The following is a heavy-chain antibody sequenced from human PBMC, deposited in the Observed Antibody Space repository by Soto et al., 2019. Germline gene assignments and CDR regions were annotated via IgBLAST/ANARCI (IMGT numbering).Heavy chain of an antibody. J-gene: IGHJ5*02. D-gene: IGHD3-16*02. CDR3: ARGRALHLGELSFRLEWFDP. V-gene: IGHV4-59*01. Sequence: QVQLQESGPGLVKPSETLSLTCTVSGGSISSYYWSWIRQPPGKGLEWIGYIYYSGSTNNNPSLKRRLTTSLATSKNQFYLKLSSVTAADTAVYYCARGRALHLGELSFRLEWFDPWGQGTLVTVSS. CDR2: IYYSGST. CDR1: GGSISSYY.